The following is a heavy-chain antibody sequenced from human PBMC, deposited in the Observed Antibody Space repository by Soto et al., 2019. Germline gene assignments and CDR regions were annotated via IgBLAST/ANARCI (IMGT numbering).Heavy chain of an antibody. D-gene: IGHD6-19*01. CDR1: GYTFSNYG. CDR3: SRFIMVGGWFDPNYYHGMDV. J-gene: IGHJ6*02. Sequence: ASVKVSCKTSGYTFSNYGINWVRQAPGQGLEWMGSISGYNGNTNYAQTVQGRVTMTTDTSTGTVYMELRSLESDDTAIYYCSRFIMVGGWFDPNYYHGMDVWGQGTTVTVSS. V-gene: IGHV1-18*01. CDR2: ISGYNGNT.